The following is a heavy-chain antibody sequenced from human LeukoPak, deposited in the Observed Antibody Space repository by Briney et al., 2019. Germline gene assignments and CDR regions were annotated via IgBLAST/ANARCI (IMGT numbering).Heavy chain of an antibody. V-gene: IGHV3-20*04. J-gene: IGHJ3*02. D-gene: IGHD1-1*01. CDR1: DFTVSSSY. CDR2: INWNGGST. Sequence: PGGSLRLSRAASDFTVSSSYMTWVRQAPGKGLEWVSGINWNGGSTGYADSVKGRFTISRDNAKNSLYLQMNSLRAEDTALYYCARVVWNDHGAFDIWGQGTMVTVSS. CDR3: ARVVWNDHGAFDI.